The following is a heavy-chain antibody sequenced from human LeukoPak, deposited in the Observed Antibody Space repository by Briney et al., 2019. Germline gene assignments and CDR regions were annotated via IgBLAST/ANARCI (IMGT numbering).Heavy chain of an antibody. CDR1: GFTFSSYG. V-gene: IGHV3-33*01. J-gene: IGHJ3*02. D-gene: IGHD4-17*01. CDR3: VREQYGDDDAFDI. Sequence: GGSLRLSCAASGFTFSSYGMHWVRQAPGKGLEWVGVIWYDGSNKYYADSVKRRFTISRDNSKNTLSLQMNSLRAEDTAVYYCVREQYGDDDAFDIWGQGTMVTVSS. CDR2: IWYDGSNK.